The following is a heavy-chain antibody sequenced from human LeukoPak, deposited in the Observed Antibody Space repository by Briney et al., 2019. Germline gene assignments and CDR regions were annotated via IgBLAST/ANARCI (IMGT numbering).Heavy chain of an antibody. Sequence: SVKVSCKASGGTFSSDAISWVRQAPGQGLEWMGRIIPILGIANYAQKFQGRVTITADKSTSTAYMELSSLRSEDTAVYYCARTMGYCTNGVCYYYGMDVWGQGTTVTVSS. CDR2: IIPILGIA. J-gene: IGHJ6*02. CDR1: GGTFSSDA. CDR3: ARTMGYCTNGVCYYYGMDV. D-gene: IGHD2-8*01. V-gene: IGHV1-69*04.